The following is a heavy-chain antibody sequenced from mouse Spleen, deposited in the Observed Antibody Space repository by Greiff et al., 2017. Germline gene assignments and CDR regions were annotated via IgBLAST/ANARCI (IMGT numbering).Heavy chain of an antibody. CDR3: ARRYGSSWFAY. CDR1: GYPFQSYD. CDR2: IYPRDGST. V-gene: IGHV1-85*01. J-gene: IGHJ3*01. D-gene: IGHD1-1*01. Sequence: QVQLQQSGPELVKPGASVKLSCKASGYPFQSYDIKWVKQRPGQGLEWIGWIYPRDGSTKYNEKFKGKATLTVDTSSSTAYMELHSLTSEDSAVYFCARRYGSSWFAYWGQGTLVTVSA.